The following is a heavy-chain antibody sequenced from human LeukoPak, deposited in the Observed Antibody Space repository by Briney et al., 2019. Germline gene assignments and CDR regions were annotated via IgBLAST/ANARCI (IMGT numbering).Heavy chain of an antibody. CDR3: ENRLFDF. CDR2: ISGSGGST. J-gene: IGHJ4*02. CDR1: GFTFSSYA. Sequence: PGGSLILSCAASGFTFSSYAMSWVRQAPGKVLGWVSGISGSGGSTYYGDSVNGRVTISRDNSKNTGYMQMNSLRAEDTAVYYCENRLFDFWGQGTLVTVSS. V-gene: IGHV3-23*01.